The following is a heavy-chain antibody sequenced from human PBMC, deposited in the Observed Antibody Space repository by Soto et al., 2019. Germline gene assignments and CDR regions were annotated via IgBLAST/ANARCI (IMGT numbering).Heavy chain of an antibody. D-gene: IGHD6-13*01. CDR1: GFTLSTYS. J-gene: IGHJ4*02. CDR3: ASAHSSTWARFDY. V-gene: IGHV3-48*02. CDR2: ISSSSTI. Sequence: EVQLVESGGGLVQPGGSLRLSCVASGFTLSTYSMNWVRQAPGKGLEWVSYISSSSTIYYADSVKGRFTISRDNAKNSLYLQMNSLRDDDTAVYYCASAHSSTWARFDYWGQGSLVTVSS.